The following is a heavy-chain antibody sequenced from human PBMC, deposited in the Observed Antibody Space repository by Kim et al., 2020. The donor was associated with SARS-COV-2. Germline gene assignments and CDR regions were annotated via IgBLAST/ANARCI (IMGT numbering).Heavy chain of an antibody. D-gene: IGHD3-9*01. CDR2: INHSGST. V-gene: IGHV4-34*01. CDR1: GGSFSGYY. J-gene: IGHJ6*02. CDR3: ARGLLTGYQTYYYYGMDV. Sequence: SETLSLTCAVYGGSFSGYYWSWIRQPPGKGLEWIGEINHSGSTNYNPSLKSRVTISVDTSKNQFSLKLSSVTAADTAVYYCARGLLTGYQTYYYYGMDVWGQGTTVTVSS.